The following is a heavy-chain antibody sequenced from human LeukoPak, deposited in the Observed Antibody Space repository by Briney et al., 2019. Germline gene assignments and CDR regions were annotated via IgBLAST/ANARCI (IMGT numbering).Heavy chain of an antibody. J-gene: IGHJ4*02. V-gene: IGHV3-23*01. D-gene: IGHD6-6*01. CDR2: ITGSSDST. Sequence: GGSLRLSCAASGFTFSNYVMSWVRQAPGKGLGWVSAITGSSDSTYYADSVKGRFTISRDSSMNTLYLQMNSLRAEDTAVYYCAKGSAAARPYYFDYWGQGSLVTVSS. CDR1: GFTFSNYV. CDR3: AKGSAAARPYYFDY.